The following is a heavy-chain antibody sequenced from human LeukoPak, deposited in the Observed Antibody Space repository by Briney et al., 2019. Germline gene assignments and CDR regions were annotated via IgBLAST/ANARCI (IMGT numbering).Heavy chain of an antibody. CDR3: AKDRYGGKDFDY. CDR1: GCTFSSYA. J-gene: IGHJ4*02. V-gene: IGHV3-23*01. D-gene: IGHD4-23*01. Sequence: VGPLSLSYAASGCTFSSYAMSWVRKAQGKGLGCVSAIRGSCGSPYYANAVKGRFTISRDNSKNTLYLQMNSLRAEDTAVYYCAKDRYGGKDFDYWGQGTLVTVSS. CDR2: IRGSCGSP.